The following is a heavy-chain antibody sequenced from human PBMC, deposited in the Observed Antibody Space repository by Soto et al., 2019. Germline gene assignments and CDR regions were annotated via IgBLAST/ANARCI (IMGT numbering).Heavy chain of an antibody. D-gene: IGHD4-17*01. Sequence: SVKVSCKASGGTFSSYAISWVRQAPGQGLEWMGGIIPIFGTANYAQKFQGRVTITADESTSTAYMELSSLRSEDTAVYYCARDSDDYGDQKYFDYWGQGTLVTVSS. V-gene: IGHV1-69*13. CDR2: IIPIFGTA. J-gene: IGHJ4*02. CDR1: GGTFSSYA. CDR3: ARDSDDYGDQKYFDY.